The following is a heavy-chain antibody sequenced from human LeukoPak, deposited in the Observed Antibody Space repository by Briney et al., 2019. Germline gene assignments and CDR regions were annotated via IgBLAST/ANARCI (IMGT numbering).Heavy chain of an antibody. J-gene: IGHJ6*02. CDR2: ITLYNGNT. D-gene: IGHD1-26*01. CDR3: ARPVATHYYGMDV. CDR1: GYTFTYCS. V-gene: IGHV1-45*02. Sequence: SVKVSCKASGYTFTYCSLHWLQQAPGQGLERMRWITLYNGNTNYAKKFQGRVTITRDMSLRTAYIELSSLRSEDSAVYYCARPVATHYYGMDVWGQGTTVTVSS.